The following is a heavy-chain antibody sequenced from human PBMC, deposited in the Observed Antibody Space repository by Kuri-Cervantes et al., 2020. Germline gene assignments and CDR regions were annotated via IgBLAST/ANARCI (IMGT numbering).Heavy chain of an antibody. J-gene: IGHJ4*02. V-gene: IGHV3-23*01. D-gene: IGHD3-3*01. CDR2: ISGSGYST. CDR1: GFTFDDYA. Sequence: GGSLRLSCAVSGFTFDDYAMHWVRQVPGKGLEWVSVISGSGYSTNYADSVTGRFTISRDNSENTVYLQMNSLRAEDTAVYYCAKGVKIQFVEWLSPFDYWGQGNRVTVSS. CDR3: AKGVKIQFVEWLSPFDY.